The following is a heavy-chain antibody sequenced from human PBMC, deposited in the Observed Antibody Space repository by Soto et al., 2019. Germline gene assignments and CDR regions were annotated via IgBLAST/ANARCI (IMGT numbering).Heavy chain of an antibody. Sequence: QVQLVQSGAEVKKPGASVKVSCKASGYTFTGYYMHWVRQAPGQGLEWMGWINPNSGGTIYAQKFQGRVTMTRDTSISTAYMELSRLRSDDTAVYYCARDAGYYYGMDVWGQGTTVTVSS. CDR1: GYTFTGYY. V-gene: IGHV1-2*02. J-gene: IGHJ6*02. CDR2: INPNSGGT. D-gene: IGHD3-10*01. CDR3: ARDAGYYYGMDV.